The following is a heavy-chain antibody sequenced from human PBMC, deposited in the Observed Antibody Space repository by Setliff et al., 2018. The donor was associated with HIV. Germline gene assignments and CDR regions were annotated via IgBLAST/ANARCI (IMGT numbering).Heavy chain of an antibody. Sequence: LSLTCTVSGGSISTSRYYWGWIRQAPGKGLEWVSAISATAGDTYYADSVKGRFSISRDNAKNSLYLQMNSLRAEDTAVYYCARPALAGKGLQFLEWLHYYYYYMDVWGKGTTVTVSS. V-gene: IGHV3-11*06. CDR2: ISATAGDT. CDR3: ARPALAGKGLQFLEWLHYYYYYMDV. J-gene: IGHJ6*03. D-gene: IGHD3-3*01. CDR1: GGSISTSRYY.